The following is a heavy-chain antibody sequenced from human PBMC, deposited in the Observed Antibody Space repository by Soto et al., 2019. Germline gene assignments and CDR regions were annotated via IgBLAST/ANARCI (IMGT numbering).Heavy chain of an antibody. J-gene: IGHJ6*02. CDR2: ISYDGSNK. D-gene: IGHD3-22*01. Sequence: GGSLRLSCAASGFTFSSYGMHWVRQAPGKGLEWGAVISYDGSNKYYADSVKGRFTISRDNSKNTLYLQMNSLRAEDTAVYYCAKAVKRGYYYDSSGPGHYYGMDVWGQGTTVTVSS. CDR3: AKAVKRGYYYDSSGPGHYYGMDV. CDR1: GFTFSSYG. V-gene: IGHV3-30*18.